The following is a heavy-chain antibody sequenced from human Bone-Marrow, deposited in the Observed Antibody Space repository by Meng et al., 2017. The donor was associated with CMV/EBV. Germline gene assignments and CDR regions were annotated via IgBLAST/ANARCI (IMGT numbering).Heavy chain of an antibody. CDR2: INPNSGGT. V-gene: IGHV1-2*02. J-gene: IGHJ5*02. CDR1: GYTFIDYY. Sequence: ASVKVSCKASGYTFIDYYMHWVRQAPGQGLEWMGWINPNSGGTNYAQRFQGRVAMTRDTSINTAYMELTSLRSDDTAVYYCARDFYPYDFWSAFYPANWFDPWGQGTLVTVSS. D-gene: IGHD3-3*01. CDR3: ARDFYPYDFWSAFYPANWFDP.